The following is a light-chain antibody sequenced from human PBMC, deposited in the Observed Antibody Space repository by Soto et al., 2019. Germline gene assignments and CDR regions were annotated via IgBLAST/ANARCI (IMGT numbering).Light chain of an antibody. CDR2: DAS. CDR1: QYVSSW. V-gene: IGKV1-12*01. CDR3: QQANSFPLT. Sequence: DIQMTQSPSSVSASVGDRVTITCRASQYVSSWLAWYQQKPGTAPKRLIFDASTLESGVPSRFSGSGSGTYFTLTISSLQPEDFATYYCQQANSFPLTFGGGTKVEI. J-gene: IGKJ4*01.